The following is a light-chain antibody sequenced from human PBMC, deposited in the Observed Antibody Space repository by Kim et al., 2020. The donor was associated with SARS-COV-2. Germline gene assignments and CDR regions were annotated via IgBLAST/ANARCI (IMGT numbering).Light chain of an antibody. Sequence: GSIGDRVTITCRARQEIANSLAWYQKKPGTVPKPLIYAAYSLQSGVPSRFSGGGSGTEFTLTNGSLQTVDVAPYFCQNYNTAPRTFGPGSKVDIK. CDR3: QNYNTAPRT. J-gene: IGKJ1*01. CDR2: AAY. V-gene: IGKV1-27*01. CDR1: QEIANS.